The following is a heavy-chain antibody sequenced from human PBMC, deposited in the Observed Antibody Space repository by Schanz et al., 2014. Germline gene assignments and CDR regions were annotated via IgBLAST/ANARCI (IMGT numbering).Heavy chain of an antibody. CDR1: GYTFTSYY. D-gene: IGHD6-13*01. V-gene: IGHV1-46*03. CDR3: ARDGEAAAGCDY. J-gene: IGHJ4*02. Sequence: QVQLVQSGAEAKKPGALVKVSCKASGYTFTSYYMHWVRQATGQGLEWMGWMNPTTGNRGYAQNYQGRVTMTRDTSTSTVYMELSSLRSEDTAVYYCARDGEAAAGCDYWGQGTLVTVSS. CDR2: MNPTTGNR.